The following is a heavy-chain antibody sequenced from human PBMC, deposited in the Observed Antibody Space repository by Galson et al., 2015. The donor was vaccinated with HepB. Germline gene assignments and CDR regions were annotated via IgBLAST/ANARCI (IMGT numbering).Heavy chain of an antibody. J-gene: IGHJ4*02. CDR2: IIPILGIA. V-gene: IGHV1-69*02. D-gene: IGHD3-22*01. CDR3: AAVRGPDSNYDSSGYVDY. CDR1: GYTFTGYY. Sequence: SVKVSCKASGYTFTGYYMHWVRQAPGQGLEWMGRIIPILGIANYAQKFQGRVTITADKSTSTAYMELSSLRSEDTAVYYCAAVRGPDSNYDSSGYVDYWGQGTLVTVSS.